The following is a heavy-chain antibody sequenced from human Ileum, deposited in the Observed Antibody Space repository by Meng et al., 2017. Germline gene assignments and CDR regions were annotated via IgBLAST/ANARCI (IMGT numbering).Heavy chain of an antibody. J-gene: IGHJ4*02. CDR3: VSERRRSYFFDY. CDR1: GGSITSGDYY. Sequence: QVQLQELGLGLVKPSQTLSLNCTVSGGSITSGDYYWSWIRQPPGKGLEWIGYIFYTGATYSNPSLKSRVTVSLDTSKSQFSLKLSSVTAADTAIYYCVSERRRSYFFDYWGQGTLVTVSS. V-gene: IGHV4-30-4*01. CDR2: IFYTGAT.